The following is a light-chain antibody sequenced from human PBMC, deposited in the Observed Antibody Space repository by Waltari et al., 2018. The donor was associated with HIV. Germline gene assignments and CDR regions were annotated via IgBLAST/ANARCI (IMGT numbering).Light chain of an antibody. CDR2: NNN. CDR3: VAWDDSLNGPV. V-gene: IGLV1-44*01. CDR1: SFNVGSNT. J-gene: IGLJ2*01. Sequence: QSVLTQPPSASGTPGPRATMSCSGGSFNVGSNTVNWYQQLPGTAPKLLIYNNNQRPSGVPDRFSGSKSGTSASLAISGLQSEDEADYYCVAWDDSLNGPVFGGGTKLTVL.